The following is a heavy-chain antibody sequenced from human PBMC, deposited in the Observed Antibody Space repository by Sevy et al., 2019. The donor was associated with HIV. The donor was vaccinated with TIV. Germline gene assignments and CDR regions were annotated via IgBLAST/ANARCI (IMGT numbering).Heavy chain of an antibody. CDR2: ISWDGSNT. CDR1: GFTFDDYT. V-gene: IGHV3-43*01. D-gene: IGHD3-22*01. CDR3: AKGDDSRGYINFDY. J-gene: IGHJ4*02. Sequence: GGSLRLSCAASGFTFDDYTMHWVRQAPGKGLEWVSLISWDGSNTYYVDSVKGRFTISRENSKKSLYLQMNSLGTEDTALYYCAKGDDSRGYINFDYWGQGTLVTVSS.